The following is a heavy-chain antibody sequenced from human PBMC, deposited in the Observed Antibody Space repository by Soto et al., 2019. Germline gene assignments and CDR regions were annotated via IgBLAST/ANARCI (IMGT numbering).Heavy chain of an antibody. V-gene: IGHV4-31*03. J-gene: IGHJ4*02. D-gene: IGHD1-26*01. CDR1: GDSITSGSYY. CDR3: ARTVGAWYFEY. Sequence: SETLSLTCTVSGDSITSGSYYWSWIRQHPGQGLEWIGYIYYSGTTYYNPSLKSRVTISVDTSKNQFSLELNSVTAADTAVYYCARTVGAWYFEYWGQGTLVIVCS. CDR2: IYYSGTT.